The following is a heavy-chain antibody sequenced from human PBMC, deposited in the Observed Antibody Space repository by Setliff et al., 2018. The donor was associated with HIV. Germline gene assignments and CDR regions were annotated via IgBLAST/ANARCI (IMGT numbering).Heavy chain of an antibody. CDR2: MFSSGRG. J-gene: IGHJ6*04. CDR3: AGVPSYYGTGILWV. Sequence: KPSETLSLTCTVSGESRARYDWGWVRQSPGKGMEWIGSMFSSGRGQYQSSLKSRVTISGATSKNQFSLKMTSVTSADTAVYYCAGVPSYYGTGILWVWGKGTTVTVSS. D-gene: IGHD1-1*01. CDR1: GESRARYD. V-gene: IGHV4-59*01.